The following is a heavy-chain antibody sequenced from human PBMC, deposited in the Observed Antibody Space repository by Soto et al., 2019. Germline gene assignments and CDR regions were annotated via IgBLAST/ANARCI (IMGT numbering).Heavy chain of an antibody. J-gene: IGHJ4*02. CDR2: IWYDGSNK. CDR1: GFTFSSYG. Sequence: GGSLRLSCAASGFTFSSYGMHWVRQAPGKGLEWVAVIWYDGSNKYYADSVKGRFTISRDNSKNTLYLQMNSLRAEDTAVYYCARDEDGYYNYGFDYWGQGTLVTVSS. CDR3: ARDEDGYYNYGFDY. D-gene: IGHD1-26*01. V-gene: IGHV3-33*01.